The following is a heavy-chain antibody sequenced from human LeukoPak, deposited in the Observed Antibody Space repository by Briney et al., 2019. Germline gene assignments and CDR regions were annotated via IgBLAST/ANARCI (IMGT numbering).Heavy chain of an antibody. CDR2: ISYDGSNK. CDR1: GFTFSSYG. CDR3: AKSLVNYGSGSYYDRDY. D-gene: IGHD3-10*01. Sequence: PGGSLRLSCAASGFTFSSYGMHWVRQAPGKGLEWVAVISYDGSNKYYADSVKGRFTISRDNSKNTLYLQMNSLRAEDTAVYYCAKSLVNYGSGSYYDRDYWGQGTPVTVSS. J-gene: IGHJ4*02. V-gene: IGHV3-30*18.